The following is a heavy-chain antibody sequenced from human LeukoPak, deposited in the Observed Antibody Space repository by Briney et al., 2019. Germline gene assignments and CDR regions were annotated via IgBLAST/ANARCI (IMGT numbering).Heavy chain of an antibody. CDR3: ARDPLSWGGYSYDY. CDR1: GGSFSGYY. V-gene: IGHV4-34*01. D-gene: IGHD5-18*01. Sequence: SETLSLTCAVYGGSFSGYYWNWIRQPPGKRLEWIGEINHSGNTNYNPSLKSRVTISVDTSKNQFSLKLSSVTAADTAVYYCARDPLSWGGYSYDYWGQGTLVTVSS. CDR2: INHSGNT. J-gene: IGHJ4*02.